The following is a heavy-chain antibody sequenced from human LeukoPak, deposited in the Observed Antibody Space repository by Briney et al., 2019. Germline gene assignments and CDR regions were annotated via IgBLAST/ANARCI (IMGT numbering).Heavy chain of an antibody. J-gene: IGHJ4*02. CDR2: ISGSGGST. CDR1: XXTFSSYA. CDR3: AKDHTPGYSSGWYEVDY. Sequence: GGSLRLSCAASXXTFSSYAMSWVRQAPXXXXXWXSAISGSGGSTYYADSVKGRFTISRDNSKNTLYLQMNSLRAEDTAVYYCAKDHTPGYSSGWYEVDYWGQGTLVTVSS. D-gene: IGHD6-19*01. V-gene: IGHV3-23*01.